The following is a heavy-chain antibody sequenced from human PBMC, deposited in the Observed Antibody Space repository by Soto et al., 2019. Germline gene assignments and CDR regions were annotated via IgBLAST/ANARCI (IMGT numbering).Heavy chain of an antibody. CDR3: ASTYSTSWYWFDP. CDR1: GFSLSNAGLG. Sequence: QVTVKESGPVLVKPTETLTLTCTVSGFSLSNAGLGVSWIRQPPGKALEWLAHIFSNDEKSYSTSLKSRLTLSKDTSKSQVVLTITNMDPVDTATYYCASTYSTSWYWFDPWGQGTLVTVSS. V-gene: IGHV2-26*04. CDR2: IFSNDEK. J-gene: IGHJ5*02. D-gene: IGHD6-13*01.